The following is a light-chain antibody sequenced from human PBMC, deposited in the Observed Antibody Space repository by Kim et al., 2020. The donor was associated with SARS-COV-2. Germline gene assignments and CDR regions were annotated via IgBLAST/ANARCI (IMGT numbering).Light chain of an antibody. CDR2: SNV. CDR1: SSNIGSNP. V-gene: IGLV1-44*01. J-gene: IGLJ3*02. Sequence: RVTISCSGSSSNIGSNPVNWYQQIPGSAPKLLIYSNVERPSGVPDRFSGSKSGTSASLAISGLQSEDEADYHCAAWDDSLNGYWVFGGGTKLTVL. CDR3: AAWDDSLNGYWV.